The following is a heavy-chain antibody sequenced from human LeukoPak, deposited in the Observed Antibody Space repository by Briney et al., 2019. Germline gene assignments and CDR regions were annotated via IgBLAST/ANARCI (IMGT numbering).Heavy chain of an antibody. CDR3: ARDRPAAGEGDIDY. CDR2: IGSSGTTR. J-gene: IGHJ4*02. V-gene: IGHV3-48*03. D-gene: IGHD6-13*01. CDR1: GFPFSIYE. Sequence: GGSLRLSCAVSGFPFSIYEMNWVRQAPGKGLEWVSNIGSSGTTRYYADSVKGRFSISRDKAKNSLYLQMTGLRADDTAVYYCARDRPAAGEGDIDYWGQGTLVTVSS.